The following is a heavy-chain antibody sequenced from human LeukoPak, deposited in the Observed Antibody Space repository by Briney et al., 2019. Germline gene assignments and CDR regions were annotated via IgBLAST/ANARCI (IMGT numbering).Heavy chain of an antibody. Sequence: ASVKVSCKASGYTFTSYDINWVRQATGQGLEWMGWMNPDSGNTGYAQQFQGRVTMTRNTSINTAYMELSSPRAEDTAVYYCATAGSSSSYGMDVWGQGTAVTVSS. V-gene: IGHV1-8*01. D-gene: IGHD6-6*01. CDR1: GYTFTSYD. J-gene: IGHJ6*02. CDR2: MNPDSGNT. CDR3: ATAGSSSSYGMDV.